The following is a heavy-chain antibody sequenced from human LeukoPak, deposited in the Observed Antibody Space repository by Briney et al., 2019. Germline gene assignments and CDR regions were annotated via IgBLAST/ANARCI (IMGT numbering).Heavy chain of an antibody. J-gene: IGHJ4*02. CDR3: ASSWAAAGQRLDY. CDR1: GYSFTNYW. V-gene: IGHV5-51*01. Sequence: GESLKISCKGSGYSFTNYWIGWVRQMPGKGLEWMGIIYPGDSDTRYSPSFQGQVTISADKSISTAYLQWSSLKASDTAMYYCASSWAAAGQRLDYWGQGTLVTVSS. D-gene: IGHD6-13*01. CDR2: IYPGDSDT.